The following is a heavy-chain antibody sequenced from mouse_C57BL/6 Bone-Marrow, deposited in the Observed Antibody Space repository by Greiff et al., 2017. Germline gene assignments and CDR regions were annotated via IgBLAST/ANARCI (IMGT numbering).Heavy chain of an antibody. CDR1: GYTFTSYW. CDR3: TILYYGSSSYYFDY. J-gene: IGHJ2*01. Sequence: VQLKQSGTVLARPGASVKMSCKTSGYTFTSYWMHWVKQRPGQGLEWIGAIYPGNSDTSYNQKFKGKAKLTAVTSASTAYMELSSLTNEDSAVYYCTILYYGSSSYYFDYWGQGTALTVSS. D-gene: IGHD1-1*01. CDR2: IYPGNSDT. V-gene: IGHV1-5*01.